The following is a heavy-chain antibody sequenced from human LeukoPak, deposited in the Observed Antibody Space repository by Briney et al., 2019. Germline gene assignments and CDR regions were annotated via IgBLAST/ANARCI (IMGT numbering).Heavy chain of an antibody. CDR3: ARAAPMVYLFDY. Sequence: GASVKVSCKASGGTFSSYAISCVREAPGQGLERMGWINPNSGGTNYAQKFQGTVTMTRDTSISTAYMELSRLRSDDTAAYYSARAAPMVYLFDYWGQGTLVTVSS. V-gene: IGHV1-2*02. J-gene: IGHJ4*02. CDR2: INPNSGGT. D-gene: IGHD3-10*01. CDR1: GGTFSSYA.